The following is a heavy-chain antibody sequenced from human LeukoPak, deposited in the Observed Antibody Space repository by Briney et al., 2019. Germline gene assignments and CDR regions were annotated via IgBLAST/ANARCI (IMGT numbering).Heavy chain of an antibody. Sequence: SVKASCKASGGTFSSYAISWVRQAPGQGLEWMGRIIPILGIANYAQKFQGRVTITADKSTSTAYMELSSLRSEDTAVYYCALGLDGSGSYYYFDYWGQGTLVTVSS. D-gene: IGHD3-10*01. CDR2: IIPILGIA. CDR1: GGTFSSYA. J-gene: IGHJ4*02. CDR3: ALGLDGSGSYYYFDY. V-gene: IGHV1-69*04.